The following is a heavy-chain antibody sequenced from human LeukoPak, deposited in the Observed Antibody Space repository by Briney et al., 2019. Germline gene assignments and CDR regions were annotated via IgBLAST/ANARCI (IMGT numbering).Heavy chain of an antibody. CDR2: IYTSGST. J-gene: IGHJ4*02. Sequence: PSQTLSLTCTVSGGSISSGSYYWSWIRQPAGKGLEWIGRIYTSGSTNYNPSLKSRVTISVDTSKNQFSLKLSSVTAADTAVYYCARDFPLASGGYHPFDCWGQGTLVTVSS. D-gene: IGHD2-15*01. CDR3: ARDFPLASGGYHPFDC. CDR1: GGSISSGSYY. V-gene: IGHV4-61*02.